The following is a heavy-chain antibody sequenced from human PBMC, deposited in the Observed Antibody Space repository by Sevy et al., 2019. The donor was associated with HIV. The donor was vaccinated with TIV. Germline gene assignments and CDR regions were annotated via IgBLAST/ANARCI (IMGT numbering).Heavy chain of an antibody. CDR2: INPITCDT. V-gene: IGHV1-2*02. Sequence: ASVKVPCKASGYTFTGYYLHWVRQAPGQRLEWMGWINPITCDTQYAEKFQGRVTMIRDTSTSTIYMELSSLRSDDTAIYSCVRIAVAGNNNWFDPWGQGTLVTVSS. CDR3: VRIAVAGNNNWFDP. CDR1: GYTFTGYY. J-gene: IGHJ5*02. D-gene: IGHD6-19*01.